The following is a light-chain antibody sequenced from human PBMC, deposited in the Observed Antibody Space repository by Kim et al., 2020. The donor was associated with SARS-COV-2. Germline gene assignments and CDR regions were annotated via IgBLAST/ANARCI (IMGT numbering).Light chain of an antibody. J-gene: IGKJ5*01. CDR2: SAS. V-gene: IGKV1-39*01. CDR3: QQTSSTPGT. CDR1: RSISNY. Sequence: ASVGYSVTITCLASRSISNYLNCYYQKPGKSPKVLIYSASSLQSSVPSRFSGGGSGTDFTLTISSLQPEDFATYDCQQTSSTPGTFGPGTRLEIK.